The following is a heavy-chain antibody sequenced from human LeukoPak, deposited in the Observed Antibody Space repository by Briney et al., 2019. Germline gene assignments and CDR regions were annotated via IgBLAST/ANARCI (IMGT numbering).Heavy chain of an antibody. J-gene: IGHJ5*02. Sequence: SVKVSCKASGGTFSSYAISWVRQAPGQGLEWMGMIIPIFGTANYAQKFQGRVTITTDESTSTAYMELSSLRSEDTAVYYCARISRIAEAGHGTWFDPWGQGTLVTVSS. D-gene: IGHD6-19*01. CDR2: IIPIFGTA. V-gene: IGHV1-69*05. CDR3: ARISRIAEAGHGTWFDP. CDR1: GGTFSSYA.